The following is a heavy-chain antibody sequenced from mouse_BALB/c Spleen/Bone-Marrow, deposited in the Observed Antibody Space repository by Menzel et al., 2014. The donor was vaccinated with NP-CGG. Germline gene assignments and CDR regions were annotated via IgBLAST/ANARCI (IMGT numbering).Heavy chain of an antibody. J-gene: IGHJ3*01. CDR1: GYTFTSYV. Sequence: EVQLAESGPELVKPGTSVKMSCKASGYTFTSYVMHWVKQKPGQGLEWIGYINPYNDGIKYNEKFKGKATLTSDKSSSTAYMELSSLTSEDSAVYLCGRDYYGSTSFAYWGQGTLVTVSA. V-gene: IGHV1-14*01. CDR2: INPYNDGI. CDR3: GRDYYGSTSFAY. D-gene: IGHD1-1*01.